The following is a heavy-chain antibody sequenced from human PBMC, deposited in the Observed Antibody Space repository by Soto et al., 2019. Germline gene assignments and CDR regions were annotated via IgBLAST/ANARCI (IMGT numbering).Heavy chain of an antibody. J-gene: IGHJ2*01. CDR3: ANRKREHYGDYVTPSYWYFDL. CDR1: GGTFSSYA. D-gene: IGHD4-17*01. Sequence: QVQLVQSGAEVKKPGSSVKVSCKASGGTFSSYAISWVRQAPGQGLEWMGGIIPIFGTANYAHTFQGRVTITADESTNTDYMELSSLRSEDTDEYYCANRKREHYGDYVTPSYWYFDLWGRGTLVTVSS. V-gene: IGHV1-69*01. CDR2: IIPIFGTA.